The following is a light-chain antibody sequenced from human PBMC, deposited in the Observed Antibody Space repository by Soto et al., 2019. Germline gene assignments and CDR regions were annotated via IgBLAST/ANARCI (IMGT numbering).Light chain of an antibody. J-gene: IGLJ2*01. Sequence: QSALTQPASVSGSPGQSITISCIGTTSDIGGYEYVSWYQKHPGKAPKLLISEVRNRPSGVSDRFTGSKSGYTAYLTISGLQAEDEAEYYCSSYTTKITIIFGGGTKITVL. CDR2: EVR. CDR1: TSDIGGYEY. CDR3: SSYTTKITII. V-gene: IGLV2-14*01.